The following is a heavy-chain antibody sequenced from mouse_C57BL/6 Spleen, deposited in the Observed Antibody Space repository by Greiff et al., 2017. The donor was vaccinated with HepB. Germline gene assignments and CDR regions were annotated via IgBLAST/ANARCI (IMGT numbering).Heavy chain of an antibody. CDR3: ARLVITTVVDWYFDV. D-gene: IGHD1-1*01. CDR1: GYTFTSYW. CDR2: IHPNSGST. J-gene: IGHJ1*03. V-gene: IGHV1-64*01. Sequence: VQLQQPGAELVKPGASVKLSCKASGYTFTSYWMHWVKQRPGQGLEWIGMIHPNSGSTNYNEKFKSKATLTVDKSSSTAYMQLSSLTSEDSAVYYCARLVITTVVDWYFDVWGTGTTVTVSS.